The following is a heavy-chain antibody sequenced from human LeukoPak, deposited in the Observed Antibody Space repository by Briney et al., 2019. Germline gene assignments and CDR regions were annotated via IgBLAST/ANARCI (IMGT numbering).Heavy chain of an antibody. Sequence: GGSLGLSCAASGFTFSSYSMNWVRQAPGKGLEWVSSISSSSSYIYYADSVKGRFTISRDNAKNSLYLQMNSLRAEDTAVYYCARDNDAGDAFDIWGQGTMVTVSS. CDR1: GFTFSSYS. CDR2: ISSSSSYI. CDR3: ARDNDAGDAFDI. D-gene: IGHD1-1*01. V-gene: IGHV3-21*01. J-gene: IGHJ3*02.